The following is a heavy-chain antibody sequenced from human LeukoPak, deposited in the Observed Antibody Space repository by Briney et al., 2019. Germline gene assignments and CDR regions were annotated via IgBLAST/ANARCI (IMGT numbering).Heavy chain of an antibody. CDR2: IYSGGST. CDR3: ARDGRQLGENWFDP. D-gene: IGHD3-10*01. J-gene: IGHJ5*02. V-gene: IGHV3-53*01. CDR1: GFTVSSNY. Sequence: PGGSLRLSCAASGFTVSSNYMSGVRQAPGKGLEWVSVIYSGGSTYYADSVKGRYTISRDNTKNTLYLQMNSLRAEDTAVYYCARDGRQLGENWFDPWGQGTLVTVSS.